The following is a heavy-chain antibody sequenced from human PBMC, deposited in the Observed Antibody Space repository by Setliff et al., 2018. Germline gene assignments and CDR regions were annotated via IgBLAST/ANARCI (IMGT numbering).Heavy chain of an antibody. CDR1: GYSFGNYW. D-gene: IGHD4-4*01. CDR2: IYPGDSDT. Sequence: GESLTISCKGSGYSFGNYWIAWVRQMPGKGLEWMGVIYPGDSDTRYSPSFQGKVTISAYKSISTAYVQWSSLKASDTALYYCARDSNYEGAYDYWGQGTLVTVSS. CDR3: ARDSNYEGAYDY. J-gene: IGHJ4*02. V-gene: IGHV5-51*01.